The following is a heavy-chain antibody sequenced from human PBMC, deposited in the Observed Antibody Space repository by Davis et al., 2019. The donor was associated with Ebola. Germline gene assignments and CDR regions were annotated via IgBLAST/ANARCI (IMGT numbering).Heavy chain of an antibody. CDR1: GYTFTSYD. J-gene: IGHJ6*02. D-gene: IGHD3-10*01. CDR2: MNPNSGNT. Sequence: ASVKVSCKASGYTFTSYDINWVRQATGQGLEWMGWMNPNSGNTGYAQKFQGRVTMTRNTSISTAYMELSSLRSEDTAVYYCARGGRRLVQGVMKRKPDYYGMDVWGQGTTVTVSS. CDR3: ARGGRRLVQGVMKRKPDYYGMDV. V-gene: IGHV1-8*01.